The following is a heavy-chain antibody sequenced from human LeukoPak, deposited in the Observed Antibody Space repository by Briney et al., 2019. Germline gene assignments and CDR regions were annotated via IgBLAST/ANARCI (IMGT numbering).Heavy chain of an antibody. J-gene: IGHJ4*02. CDR1: GGSISSYY. V-gene: IGHV4-59*01. CDR2: IYYSGST. Sequence: SETPSLTCTVSGGSISSYYWSWIRQPPGKGLEWIGYIYYSGSTNYNPSLKSRVTISVDTSKNQFSLKLSSVTAADTAVYYCARKYSSGWAFDYWGQGTLVTVSS. D-gene: IGHD6-19*01. CDR3: ARKYSSGWAFDY.